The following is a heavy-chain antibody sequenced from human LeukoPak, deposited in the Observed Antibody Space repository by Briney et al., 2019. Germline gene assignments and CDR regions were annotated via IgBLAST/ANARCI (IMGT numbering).Heavy chain of an antibody. CDR3: ARLDFWSGYYLDY. V-gene: IGHV4-39*01. J-gene: IGHJ4*02. D-gene: IGHD3-3*01. CDR1: GGSISSSSYF. Sequence: SETLSLTCSVSGGSISSSSYFWGWIRQPPGKGLEWIGSMDYSGSSYYNPSLESRVTISVDTSKNQFSLKLSSVTAADTAVFYCARLDFWSGYYLDYWGQGTLVTVSS. CDR2: MDYSGSS.